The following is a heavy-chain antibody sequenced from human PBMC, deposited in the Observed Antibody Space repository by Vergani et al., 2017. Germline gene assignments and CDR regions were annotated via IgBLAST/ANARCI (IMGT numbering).Heavy chain of an antibody. CDR3: ASSYDYIWGSYRSNLFDP. CDR1: GGSISSGDYY. Sequence: QVQLQESGPGLVKPSQTLSLTCTVSGGSISSGDYYWSWIRQPPGKGLEWIGYIYYSGSTYYNPSLKSRVTISVDTSKNQFSLKLSSVTAADTAVYYCASSYDYIWGSYRSNLFDPWGQGTLVTVSS. V-gene: IGHV4-30-4*01. CDR2: IYYSGST. D-gene: IGHD3-16*02. J-gene: IGHJ5*02.